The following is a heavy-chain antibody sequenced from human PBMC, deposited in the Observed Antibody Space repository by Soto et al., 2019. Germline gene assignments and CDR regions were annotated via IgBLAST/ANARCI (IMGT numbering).Heavy chain of an antibody. J-gene: IGHJ4*02. CDR1: GFTFSSYG. CDR3: APWFGAFDY. CDR2: ISYDGSNK. Sequence: QVQLVESGGGVVQPGRSLRLSCAASGFTFSSYGMHWVRQAPGTGLEWVAVISYDGSNKYYADSVKGRFTISRYNSKNTLYLQMNSLRAEDTAVYYCAPWFGAFDYWGQGTLVTVSS. V-gene: IGHV3-30*03. D-gene: IGHD3-10*01.